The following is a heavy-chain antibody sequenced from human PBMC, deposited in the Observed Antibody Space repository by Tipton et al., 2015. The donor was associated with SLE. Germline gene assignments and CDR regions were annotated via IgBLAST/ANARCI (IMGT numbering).Heavy chain of an antibody. CDR3: VRRWDAFDV. D-gene: IGHD3-16*01. J-gene: IGHJ3*01. CDR1: GFTFSDAW. CDR2: IKRKGDGGTT. V-gene: IGHV3-15*01. Sequence: GSLRLSCAASGFTFSDAWMTWVRQAPGKGLEWVGRIKRKGDGGTTLYAEAVEGRFTISRDNALHSLYLQMNRLRVDDTARYFCVRRWDAFDVWGQGTTVTVSS.